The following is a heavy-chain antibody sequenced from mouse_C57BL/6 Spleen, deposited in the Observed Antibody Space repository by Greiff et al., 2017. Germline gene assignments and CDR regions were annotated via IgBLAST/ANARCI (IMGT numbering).Heavy chain of an antibody. Sequence: EVQLQESGEGLVKPGGSLKLSCAASGFTFSSYAMSWVRQTPEKRLEWVAYISSGGDYIYYADTVKGRFTISRDNARNTLYLQMSSLKSEDTAMYYCTRDPYDSYWYFDVWGTGTTVTVSS. D-gene: IGHD2-4*01. J-gene: IGHJ1*03. CDR1: GFTFSSYA. V-gene: IGHV5-9-1*02. CDR2: ISSGGDYI. CDR3: TRDPYDSYWYFDV.